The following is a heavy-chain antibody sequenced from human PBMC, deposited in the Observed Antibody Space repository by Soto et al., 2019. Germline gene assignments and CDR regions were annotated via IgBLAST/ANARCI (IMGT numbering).Heavy chain of an antibody. CDR2: ISGSGGRT. J-gene: IGHJ4*02. CDR3: AKSDSRGGSCYFPLDC. CDR1: GFTFSNYG. V-gene: IGHV3-23*01. D-gene: IGHD2-15*01. Sequence: GGSLRLSCAASGFTFSNYGMSWVRQAPGKGLEWVSSISGSGGRTYYADSVKGRFTISRDNSKNTLYLQTDSLRAEDTAFYYCAKSDSRGGSCYFPLDCWGQGTLVTVSS.